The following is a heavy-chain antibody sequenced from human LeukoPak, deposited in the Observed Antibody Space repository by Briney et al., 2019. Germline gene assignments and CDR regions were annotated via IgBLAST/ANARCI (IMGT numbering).Heavy chain of an antibody. V-gene: IGHV4-61*01. CDR1: GGSVSSDSYY. CDR2: IYNSGNT. Sequence: SETLSLTCTVSGGSVSSDSYYWSWIRQPPGKKLEWIGYIYNSGNTNYNPSLKSRVTMSVDTSKNQFSLKLSSVTAADTAVYYCAGIAARSFDYWGQGTLVTVSS. CDR3: AGIAARSFDY. J-gene: IGHJ4*02. D-gene: IGHD6-6*01.